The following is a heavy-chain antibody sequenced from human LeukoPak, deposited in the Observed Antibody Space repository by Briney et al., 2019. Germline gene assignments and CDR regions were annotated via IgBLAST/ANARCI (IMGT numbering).Heavy chain of an antibody. CDR1: GGSISSSSYY. CDR2: IYYSGST. Sequence: SETLSLTCTVSGGSISSSSYYWGWIRQPPGKGLECIGSIYYSGSTYYNPSRKSRVTISVDTSKNHFSLKVSSVTAADTAVYYCARRIIVAAAYFDYWGQGTLVTVCS. J-gene: IGHJ4*02. CDR3: ARRIIVAAAYFDY. V-gene: IGHV4-39*02. D-gene: IGHD2-2*01.